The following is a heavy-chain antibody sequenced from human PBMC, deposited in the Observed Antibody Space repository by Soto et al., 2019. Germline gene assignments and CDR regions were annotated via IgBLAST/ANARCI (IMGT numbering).Heavy chain of an antibody. Sequence: SETLSLTCTVSGGSISSGGYYWSWIRQHPGKGLEWIGYISYSGSTYYNPSLESRVTISVDTSKNQFSLKLSSVTAADTAVYYCARAALSRDSIWGQGTLVTVSS. CDR1: GGSISSGGYY. CDR3: ARAALSRDSI. D-gene: IGHD3-22*01. V-gene: IGHV4-31*03. J-gene: IGHJ4*02. CDR2: ISYSGST.